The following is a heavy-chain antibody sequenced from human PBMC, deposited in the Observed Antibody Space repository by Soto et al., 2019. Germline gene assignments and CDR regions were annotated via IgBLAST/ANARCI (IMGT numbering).Heavy chain of an antibody. V-gene: IGHV3-23*01. J-gene: IGHJ3*02. Sequence: EVQLLESGGGLVQPGGSLSLSCAASGFTFSSYAMSWVRQAPGKGLEWVSAISGSGGSTYYADSVTGRFTISRDNSKNTLYLQMNSLRAEDTAVYYCAKIRGSGNAFDIWGQGTMVTVSS. CDR1: GFTFSSYA. CDR2: ISGSGGST. D-gene: IGHD3-10*01. CDR3: AKIRGSGNAFDI.